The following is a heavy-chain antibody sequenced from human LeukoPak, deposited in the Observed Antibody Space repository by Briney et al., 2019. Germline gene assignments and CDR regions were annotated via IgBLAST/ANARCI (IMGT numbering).Heavy chain of an antibody. CDR1: GGSISSYY. V-gene: IGHV4-59*01. CDR3: ARQMEVVGATFFDY. D-gene: IGHD1-26*01. CDR2: IYYSGST. Sequence: PSETLSLTCTVSGGSISSYYWSWIRQPPGKGLEWIGYIYYSGSTNYNPSLKSRVTISVDTSKNQFSLKLSSVTAADTAVYYCARQMEVVGATFFDYWGQGTLVTASS. J-gene: IGHJ4*02.